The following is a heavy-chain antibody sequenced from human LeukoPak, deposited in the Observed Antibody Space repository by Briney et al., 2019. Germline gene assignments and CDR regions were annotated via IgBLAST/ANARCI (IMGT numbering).Heavy chain of an antibody. CDR3: AKDRSQGIAGIDWFDP. V-gene: IGHV3-7*03. CDR1: GFTFSSYW. CDR2: INQDGSEK. Sequence: PGGSLRLSCAASGFTFSSYWMNWLRQAPGKGLEWVANINQDGSEKFYVDSVKGRFTISRDNSKNTLYLQMNSLRAEDTAVYYCAKDRSQGIAGIDWFDPWGQGTLVTVSS. D-gene: IGHD6-13*01. J-gene: IGHJ5*02.